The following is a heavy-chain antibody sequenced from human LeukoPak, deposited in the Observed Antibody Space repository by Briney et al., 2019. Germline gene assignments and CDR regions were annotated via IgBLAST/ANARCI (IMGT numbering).Heavy chain of an antibody. J-gene: IGHJ2*01. V-gene: IGHV3-48*01. CDR1: GFTFSSYS. CDR3: ARDGLKRWLHRRNWYFDL. Sequence: GGSLRLSCAASGFTFSSYSMNWVRRAPGKGLEWVSYISSSSSTIYYADSVKGRFTIPRDNANNSLYLQMNSLRAEDTAVYYCARDGLKRWLHRRNWYFDLWGRGTLVTVSS. D-gene: IGHD5-24*01. CDR2: ISSSSSTI.